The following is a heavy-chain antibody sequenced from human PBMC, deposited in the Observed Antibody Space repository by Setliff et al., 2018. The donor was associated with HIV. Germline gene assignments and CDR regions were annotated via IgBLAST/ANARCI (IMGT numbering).Heavy chain of an antibody. Sequence: SETLSLTCTVSGGSISSGTYYWSWIRQHPGKGLEWIGYIYYSGSTYYNPSLTIRITISVDTSRNQFSLKLSSVTAADTAVYYCATQYFFDSSGYSLYYFAYWGPGTQVTVSS. CDR1: GGSISSGTYY. J-gene: IGHJ4*02. D-gene: IGHD3-22*01. CDR2: IYYSGST. V-gene: IGHV4-31*03. CDR3: ATQYFFDSSGYSLYYFAY.